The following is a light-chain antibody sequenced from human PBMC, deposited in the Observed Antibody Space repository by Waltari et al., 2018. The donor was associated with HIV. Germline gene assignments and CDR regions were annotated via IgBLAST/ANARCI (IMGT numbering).Light chain of an antibody. J-gene: IGLJ2*01. V-gene: IGLV2-8*01. Sequence: QSALTQPPSASGSPGQSVTLSSTDTSSDVGGYNYVSWHQQHPGKAPKLMIYDVIKRPSGVPDRFSGSKSGNTASLTVSGLQPEDEAYYYCSSHAGSKVVFGGGTRLTVL. CDR3: SSHAGSKVV. CDR1: SSDVGGYNY. CDR2: DVI.